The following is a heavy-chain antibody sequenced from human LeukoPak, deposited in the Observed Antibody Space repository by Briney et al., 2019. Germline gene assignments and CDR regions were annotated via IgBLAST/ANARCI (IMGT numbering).Heavy chain of an antibody. CDR2: IIPILGIA. D-gene: IGHD6-13*01. V-gene: IGHV1-69*04. CDR1: GGTFSSYA. CDR3: ATPISSSWFDY. J-gene: IGHJ4*02. Sequence: SVKVSCKASGGTFSSYAISGVRQAPGQGLEWMGRIIPILGIANYAQKFQGRVTITADKSTSTAYMELSSLRSEDTAVYYCATPISSSWFDYWGQGTLVTVSS.